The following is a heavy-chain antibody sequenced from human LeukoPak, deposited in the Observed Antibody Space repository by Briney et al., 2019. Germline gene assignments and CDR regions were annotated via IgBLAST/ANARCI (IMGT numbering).Heavy chain of an antibody. CDR2: IFYSGST. CDR3: ARVETGYSSGSADY. Sequence: SETLSLTCTVSGGSISSYYWSWIRQPPGKGLEWIGYIFYSGSTNYNPSLQSRVTISVDTSKNQFSLKLSSVTAADTAVYYCARVETGYSSGSADYWGQGTLVTVSS. J-gene: IGHJ4*02. V-gene: IGHV4-59*12. D-gene: IGHD6-19*01. CDR1: GGSISSYY.